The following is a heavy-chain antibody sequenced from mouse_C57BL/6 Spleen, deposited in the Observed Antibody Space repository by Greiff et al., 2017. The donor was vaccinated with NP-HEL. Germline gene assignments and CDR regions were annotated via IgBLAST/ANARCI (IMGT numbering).Heavy chain of an antibody. V-gene: IGHV1-7*01. CDR2: INPSSGYT. D-gene: IGHD1-1*01. Sequence: QVQLQQSGAELAKPGASVKLSCKASGSTFTSYWMHWVKQRPGQGLEWIGYINPSSGYTKYNQKFKDKATLTADKSSSTAYLQLSSLTYEDSAVYYCANYYGSRGDYFDYWGQGTTLTVSS. CDR1: GSTFTSYW. CDR3: ANYYGSRGDYFDY. J-gene: IGHJ2*01.